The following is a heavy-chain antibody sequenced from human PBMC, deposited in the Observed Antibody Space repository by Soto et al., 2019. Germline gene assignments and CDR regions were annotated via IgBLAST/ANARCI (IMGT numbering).Heavy chain of an antibody. J-gene: IGHJ4*02. CDR2: INPSGGST. CDR3: ARSPYGSGYYYAIDY. CDR1: GYTLIMYY. D-gene: IGHD3-22*01. V-gene: IGHV1-46*01. Sequence: GASVKVSCKASGYTLIMYYIHWMRQAPGQGLEWMGLINPSGGSTTYAQKFQGRVTMTRDTSTSTVYMDLSSLRSEDSAVYYCARSPYGSGYYYAIDYWGQGTQVTVSS.